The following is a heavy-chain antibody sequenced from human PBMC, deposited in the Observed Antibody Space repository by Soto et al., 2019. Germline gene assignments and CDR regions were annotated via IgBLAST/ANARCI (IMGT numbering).Heavy chain of an antibody. D-gene: IGHD3-10*01. CDR3: ARGCMVRGVIWCYFDY. CDR1: GYTFTSYG. CDR2: ISAYNGNT. Sequence: ASVKVSCKASGYTFTSYGISWVRQAPGQGLEWMGWISAYNGNTNYAQKLQGRVTMTTDTSTSTAYMKLRSLRSDDTAVYYCARGCMVRGVIWCYFDYWGQGTLVTVSS. J-gene: IGHJ4*02. V-gene: IGHV1-18*01.